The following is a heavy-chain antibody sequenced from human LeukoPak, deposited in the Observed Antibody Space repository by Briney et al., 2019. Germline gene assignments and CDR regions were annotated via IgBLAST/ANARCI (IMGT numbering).Heavy chain of an antibody. V-gene: IGHV4-59*01. J-gene: IGHJ6*03. CDR3: AREDSGYDRYYYYYMDV. Sequence: PSETLSLTCTVSGGSISSYYWSWIRQPPGKGLEWIGYTYYSGSTNYNPSLKSRVTISVDTSKNQFSLKLSSVTAADTAVYYCAREDSGYDRYYYYYMDVWGKGTTVTVSS. CDR2: TYYSGST. CDR1: GGSISSYY. D-gene: IGHD5-12*01.